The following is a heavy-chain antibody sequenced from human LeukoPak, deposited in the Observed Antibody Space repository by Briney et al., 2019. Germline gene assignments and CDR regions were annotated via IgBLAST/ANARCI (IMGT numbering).Heavy chain of an antibody. CDR1: GSTFSSYA. Sequence: GGSLRLSCAASGSTFSSYAMSWVRQAPGKGLEWVSSISGNSGRTYYADSVKGRFSISRDNSNNTLYLQVNSLRAEDAAVYYCAKSTSSWERVDYWGQGTLVTVSS. CDR2: ISGNSGRT. D-gene: IGHD6-13*01. J-gene: IGHJ4*02. V-gene: IGHV3-23*01. CDR3: AKSTSSWERVDY.